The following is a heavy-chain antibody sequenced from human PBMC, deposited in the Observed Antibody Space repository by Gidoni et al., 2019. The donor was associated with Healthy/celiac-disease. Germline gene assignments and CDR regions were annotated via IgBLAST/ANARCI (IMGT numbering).Heavy chain of an antibody. D-gene: IGHD6-13*01. J-gene: IGHJ4*02. Sequence: QVQLQQWGAGLLKPSETLSLTCAVYGGSFSGYYWSWIRQPPGKGLEWIGEINHSGSTNYNPSLKSRVTISVDTSKNQFSLKLSSVTAADTAVYYCARGYYSSSWYPFVYWGQGTLVTVSS. V-gene: IGHV4-34*01. CDR1: GGSFSGYY. CDR2: INHSGST. CDR3: ARGYYSSSWYPFVY.